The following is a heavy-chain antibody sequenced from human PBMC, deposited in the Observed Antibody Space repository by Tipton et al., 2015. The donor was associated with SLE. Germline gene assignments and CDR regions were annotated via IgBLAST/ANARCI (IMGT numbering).Heavy chain of an antibody. J-gene: IGHJ6*02. V-gene: IGHV4-39*07. CDR2: IYYSGST. CDR1: GGSISSSSYY. D-gene: IGHD2-8*02. CDR3: ARRGTVLVGLSNGMDV. Sequence: TLSLTCTVSGGSISSSSYYWGWIRQPPGKGLEWIGSIYYSGSTYYNPSLKSRLTISVDTSKKQFSLKLSSVTAADTAVYYCARRGTVLVGLSNGMDVWGQGTTVTVSS.